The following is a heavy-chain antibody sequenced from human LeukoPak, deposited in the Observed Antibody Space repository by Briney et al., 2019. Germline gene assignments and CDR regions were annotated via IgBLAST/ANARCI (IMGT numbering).Heavy chain of an antibody. D-gene: IGHD6-13*01. CDR2: ISWNSGSI. Sequence: GGSLRLSCAASGFTFDDYAMHWVRQAPGKGLEWVSGISWNSGSIGYADSVKGRFTISRDYAKNSLYLQMNSLRAEDTALYYCAKDLLSSRSSSWYKGYYYYGMDVWGQGTTVTVSS. CDR3: AKDLLSSRSSSWYKGYYYYGMDV. J-gene: IGHJ6*02. CDR1: GFTFDDYA. V-gene: IGHV3-9*01.